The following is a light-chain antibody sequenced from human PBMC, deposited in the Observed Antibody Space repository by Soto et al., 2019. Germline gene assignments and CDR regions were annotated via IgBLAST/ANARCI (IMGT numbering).Light chain of an antibody. Sequence: EIVLTQSPATLSVSPGERATLSCRASQSVSTKLAWYQQKPGQAPRLLIYGASTRATGFPARFSGSGSATEFTLTISSLQSEDFAVYYCQQYDNWPRTFGQGTKVEIK. CDR2: GAS. CDR1: QSVSTK. CDR3: QQYDNWPRT. J-gene: IGKJ1*01. V-gene: IGKV3-15*01.